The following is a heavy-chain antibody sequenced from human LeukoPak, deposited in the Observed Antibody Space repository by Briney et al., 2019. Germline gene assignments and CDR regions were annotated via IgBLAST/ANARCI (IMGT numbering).Heavy chain of an antibody. CDR2: INHSGST. Sequence: SETLSLTYAVYGGSFSNFYWTWIRQPPGKGLEWIGEINHSGSTNYNPSLKSRVTISVDTSRKQFSMKLNSVTAADTAIYYCARRPRPPYYYGSGSYWSHWFDPWGQGTLVTVSS. CDR3: ARRPRPPYYYGSGSYWSHWFDP. CDR1: GGSFSNFY. J-gene: IGHJ5*02. V-gene: IGHV4-34*01. D-gene: IGHD3-10*01.